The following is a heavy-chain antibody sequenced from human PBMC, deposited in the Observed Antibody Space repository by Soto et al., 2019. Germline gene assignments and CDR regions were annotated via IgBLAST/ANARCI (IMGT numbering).Heavy chain of an antibody. V-gene: IGHV4-59*08. CDR1: GGSISSYY. J-gene: IGHJ4*02. CDR3: ARRPPAGELDY. CDR2: IYYSGST. D-gene: IGHD2-2*01. Sequence: ASETLSLTCTVSGGSISSYYWNWIRQPPGKGLEWIGYIYYSGSTNYNPSLKGRVTISVDTSKNQFSLKLSSVTAADTAVYYCARRPPAGELDYWGQGTLVTVSS.